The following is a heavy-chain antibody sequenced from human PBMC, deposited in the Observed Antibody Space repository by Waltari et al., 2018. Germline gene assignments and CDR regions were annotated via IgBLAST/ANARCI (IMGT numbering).Heavy chain of an antibody. D-gene: IGHD1-26*01. V-gene: IGHV3-48*03. J-gene: IGHJ4*02. CDR2: ISGSGATI. CDR3: ARDIRREQPHARGFDY. Sequence: EVQLVESGGGLVQPGGSLGLSGEAAGLPFLGYGLHCVRQAPGKGLEWSSSISGSGATIFYADSVKGRFTISRDNAKSSLHLQMTSLRVDDTAIYYCARDIRREQPHARGFDYWGQGSLVTVSS. CDR1: GLPFLGYG.